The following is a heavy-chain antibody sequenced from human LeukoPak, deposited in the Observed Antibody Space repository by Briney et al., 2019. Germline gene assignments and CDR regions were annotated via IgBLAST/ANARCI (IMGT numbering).Heavy chain of an antibody. CDR2: IWPDGNKK. J-gene: IGHJ4*02. CDR1: GFTFLDFG. V-gene: IGHV3-33*01. CDR3: ARSYYYDSSGASYDY. D-gene: IGHD3-22*01. Sequence: GGSLRLSCAASGFTFLDFGMHWVRQAAGKGLEWAAFIWPDGNKKIYADSVKGRFTISRDNSKNTLYLQINSLRAEDTAVYYCARSYYYDSSGASYDYWGQGTLVTVSS.